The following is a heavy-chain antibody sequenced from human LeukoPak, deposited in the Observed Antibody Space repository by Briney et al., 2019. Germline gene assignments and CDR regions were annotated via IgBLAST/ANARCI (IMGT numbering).Heavy chain of an antibody. CDR3: ARDTGNFDVDY. Sequence: SETLSLICTVSGGSISSSSAYWGWIRQFPGKGLEWMGSILYSGSTYYIPSLKSRLTISADTSKNQFSLKLSSVTAADTAVYYCARDTGNFDVDYWGQGTLSPSPQ. CDR2: ILYSGST. D-gene: IGHD1-26*01. V-gene: IGHV4-39*01. J-gene: IGHJ4*02. CDR1: GGSISSSSAY.